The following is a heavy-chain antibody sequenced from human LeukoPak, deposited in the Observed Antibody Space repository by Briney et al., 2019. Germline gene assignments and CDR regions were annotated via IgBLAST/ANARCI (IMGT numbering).Heavy chain of an antibody. CDR3: ARRGRAAAVLGYYYGMDV. V-gene: IGHV1-69*13. D-gene: IGHD6-13*01. CDR1: GGTFSSYA. J-gene: IGHJ6*04. Sequence: SVKVSCKASGGTFSSYAISWVRQAPGQGLEWMGGIIPIFGTANYAQKFQGRVTITADESTSTAYMELSSLRSEDTAVYYCARRGRAAAVLGYYYGMDVWGKGTTVTVSS. CDR2: IIPIFGTA.